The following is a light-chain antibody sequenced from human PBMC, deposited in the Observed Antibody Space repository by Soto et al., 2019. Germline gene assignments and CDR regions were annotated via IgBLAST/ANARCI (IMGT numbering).Light chain of an antibody. CDR2: GAS. Sequence: DIQMTQSPSSLSASVGDRVTITCQASQDIKKYLNWYQQKPGKAPKLLISGASSLETGVPSRFSGSGSGTEFTLTISSLQPDDFATYYCQQYHSYSYTFGQGTKVDIK. J-gene: IGKJ2*01. CDR1: QDIKKY. V-gene: IGKV1-33*01. CDR3: QQYHSYSYT.